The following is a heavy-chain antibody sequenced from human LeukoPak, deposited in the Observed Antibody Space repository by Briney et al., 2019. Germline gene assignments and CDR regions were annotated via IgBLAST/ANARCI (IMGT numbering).Heavy chain of an antibody. CDR3: AKVASSWWADY. Sequence: PGGSLRLSCAASGFTFNSHAMSWVRQAPGKGLERVSGITGGGGGTYYADSVKGRFTISRDNSRNTLYLRMNSLRVDDTAVYYCAKVASSWWADYWGQGTLVTVSS. CDR2: ITGGGGGT. D-gene: IGHD6-13*01. V-gene: IGHV3-23*01. J-gene: IGHJ4*02. CDR1: GFTFNSHA.